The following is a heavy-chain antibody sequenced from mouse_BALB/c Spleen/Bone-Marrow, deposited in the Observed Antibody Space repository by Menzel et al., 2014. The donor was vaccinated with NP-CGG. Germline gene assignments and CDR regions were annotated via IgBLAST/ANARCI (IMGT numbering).Heavy chain of an antibody. J-gene: IGHJ4*01. CDR1: GYTFTSYY. CDR2: INPSNVDT. V-gene: IGHV1S81*02. Sequence: VQLQQSGAELVKPGASVKLSCKASGYTFTSYYMFWVKQRPGQGLEWIGEINPSNVDTNFNEKFKSKATLTVDKSSNTAYMQLSSLTFEDSAVDYCSRGYYGSTYYYAMDYWGQGTSVTVSS. CDR3: SRGYYGSTYYYAMDY. D-gene: IGHD1-1*01.